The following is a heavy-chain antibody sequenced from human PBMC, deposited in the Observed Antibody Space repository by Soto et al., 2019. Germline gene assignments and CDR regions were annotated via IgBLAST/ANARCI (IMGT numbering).Heavy chain of an antibody. CDR2: IKQDGTEK. J-gene: IGHJ6*02. CDR3: TTSPHRDSERVFV. CDR1: GFTFSTYW. V-gene: IGHV3-7*01. D-gene: IGHD1-26*01. Sequence: EVQLVESGGGLVQPGGSLRLSCAASGFTFSTYWMSWVRRTPGKGLEWVANIKQDGTEKYYVDSVRGRLTVSRDNAKSSLYLQMNSLRVEDTAVYYCTTSPHRDSERVFVWGQGTAVTVS.